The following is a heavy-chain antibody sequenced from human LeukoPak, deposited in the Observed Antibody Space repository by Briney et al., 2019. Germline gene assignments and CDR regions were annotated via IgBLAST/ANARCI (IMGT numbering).Heavy chain of an antibody. CDR2: IYTSGST. CDR3: ARVEGWYSSGWYDY. CDR1: GGSISSYY. Sequence: SETLSLTCTVSGGSISSYYWSWIRQPAGKGLEWIGRIYTSGSTNYNPSLKSRVTMSVDTSKNQFSLKLSSVTAADTAVYYCARVEGWYSSGWYDYWGQGTLVTVSS. V-gene: IGHV4-4*07. D-gene: IGHD6-19*01. J-gene: IGHJ4*02.